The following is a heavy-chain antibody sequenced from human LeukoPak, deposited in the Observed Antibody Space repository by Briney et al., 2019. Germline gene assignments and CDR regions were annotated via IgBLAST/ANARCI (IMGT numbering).Heavy chain of an antibody. J-gene: IGHJ4*02. CDR2: INHSGST. CDR1: GGSISSYY. CDR3: ARHRVVPAADVDY. D-gene: IGHD2-2*01. Sequence: SETLSLTCTVSGGSISSYYWSWIRQPPGKGLEWIGEINHSGSTNYNPSLKSRVTISVDTSKNQFSLKLSSVTAADTAVYYCARHRVVPAADVDYWGQGTLVTVSS. V-gene: IGHV4-34*01.